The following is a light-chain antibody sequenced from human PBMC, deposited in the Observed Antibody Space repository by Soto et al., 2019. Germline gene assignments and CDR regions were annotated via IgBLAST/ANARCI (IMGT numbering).Light chain of an antibody. J-gene: IGKJ1*01. Sequence: DIVMTQSLDSLAVSLGERATINCKSSQSVLYSSDNKNYLAWYQQKPGQSPKLLIYWASARESGVPDRFSGSGSVTDFTLTISSLQAEDVAVYYCQQYYITPWTFGQGTKVEIK. V-gene: IGKV4-1*01. CDR1: QSVLYSSDNKNY. CDR2: WAS. CDR3: QQYYITPWT.